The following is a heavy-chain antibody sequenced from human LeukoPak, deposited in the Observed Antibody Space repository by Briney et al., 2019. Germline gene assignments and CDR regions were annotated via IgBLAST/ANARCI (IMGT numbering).Heavy chain of an antibody. CDR3: AKVSSGSSWYGYYYYYMDV. Sequence: PGGSLRLSCAASGFTFSSYSMNWVRQAPGKGLEWVSSISSSSSYIYYADSVKGRFTISRDNSKNTLYLQMNSLRAEDTAVYYCAKVSSGSSWYGYYYYYMDVWGKGTTVTVSS. D-gene: IGHD6-13*01. V-gene: IGHV3-21*04. CDR1: GFTFSSYS. J-gene: IGHJ6*03. CDR2: ISSSSSYI.